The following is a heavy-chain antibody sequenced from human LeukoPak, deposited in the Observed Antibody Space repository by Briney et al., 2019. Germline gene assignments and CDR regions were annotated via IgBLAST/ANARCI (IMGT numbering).Heavy chain of an antibody. D-gene: IGHD1-26*01. CDR3: AKDIGVRTHSGSPTNFDY. Sequence: GGSLRLSCAASGFTFDDYTMHWVRQAPGKGLEWVSLISWDGGSTYYADSVKGRFTISRDNSKNSLYLQMNSLRTEDTALYYCAKDIGVRTHSGSPTNFDYWGQGTLVTVSS. J-gene: IGHJ4*02. V-gene: IGHV3-43*01. CDR1: GFTFDDYT. CDR2: ISWDGGST.